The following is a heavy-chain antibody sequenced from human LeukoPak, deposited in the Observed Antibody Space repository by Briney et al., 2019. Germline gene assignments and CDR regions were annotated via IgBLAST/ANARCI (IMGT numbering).Heavy chain of an antibody. CDR1: GYTFTSYG. Sequence: ASVKVSCKASGYTFTSYGISWVRQAPGQGLEWMGWISAYNGNTNYAQKLQGRVTMTTDTSTSTAYMELRSLRSDDTAVYYCARYGCGGGDCYSIDYWGQGTLVTVSS. CDR2: ISAYNGNT. J-gene: IGHJ4*02. CDR3: ARYGCGGGDCYSIDY. V-gene: IGHV1-18*01. D-gene: IGHD2-21*01.